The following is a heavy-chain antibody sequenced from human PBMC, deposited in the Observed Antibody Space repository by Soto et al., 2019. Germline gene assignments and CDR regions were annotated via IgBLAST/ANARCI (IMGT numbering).Heavy chain of an antibody. Sequence: QGQLVESGGGVVQPGRSLRLSCAASGFTFSNYGMHWVRQAPGKGLEGVAVVYYDGSDKYYADSVKGRFTISRDNSKNTVYLQMNSLRAEDAAVYYCARDGWIQLWSMGYFDLWGRGTLVTVSS. CDR3: ARDGWIQLWSMGYFDL. J-gene: IGHJ2*01. V-gene: IGHV3-33*01. D-gene: IGHD5-18*01. CDR1: GFTFSNYG. CDR2: VYYDGSDK.